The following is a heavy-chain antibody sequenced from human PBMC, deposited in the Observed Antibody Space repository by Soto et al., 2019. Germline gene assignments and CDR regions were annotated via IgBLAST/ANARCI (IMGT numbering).Heavy chain of an antibody. Sequence: ASVKVSCKASGYTFISYYMHWVRQAPGQGLEWMGVINPSGGSTRYAQRFQGRVTMTSDTSTTTVYMELSSLRSEDTAVYYCASEIDDFWGQGTLVTVS. CDR3: ASEIDDF. J-gene: IGHJ4*02. CDR2: INPSGGST. V-gene: IGHV1-46*01. CDR1: GYTFISYY.